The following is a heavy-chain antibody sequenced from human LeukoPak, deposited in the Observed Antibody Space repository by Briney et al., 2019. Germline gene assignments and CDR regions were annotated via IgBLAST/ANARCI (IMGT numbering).Heavy chain of an antibody. D-gene: IGHD3-10*01. J-gene: IGHJ4*02. CDR1: GGSISSGSYY. CDR3: AKGLPGFGDLLDVWNY. Sequence: ETLSLTCTVSGGSISSGSYYWSWVRQAPGKGLEWVSSISDSGGSTYYADSVKGRFTISRDNSKNTLYLQMNSLRAEDTALYYCAKGLPGFGDLLDVWNYWGQGILVTVPS. CDR2: ISDSGGST. V-gene: IGHV3-23*01.